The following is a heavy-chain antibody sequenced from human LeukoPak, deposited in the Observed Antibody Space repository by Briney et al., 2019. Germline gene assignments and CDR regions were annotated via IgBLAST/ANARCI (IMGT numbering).Heavy chain of an antibody. CDR2: IKQDGSEK. CDR3: ARQRGHCSSTSCAYFSYYMDV. Sequence: TGGSLRLSCAASGFTFSSYWMSWVRQAPGKGLEWVANIKQDGSEKYYVDSVKGRFTISRDNAKNSLYLQMNSLRAEDTAVYYCARQRGHCSSTSCAYFSYYMDVWGKGPRSPSP. CDR1: GFTFSSYW. J-gene: IGHJ6*03. V-gene: IGHV3-7*01. D-gene: IGHD2-2*01.